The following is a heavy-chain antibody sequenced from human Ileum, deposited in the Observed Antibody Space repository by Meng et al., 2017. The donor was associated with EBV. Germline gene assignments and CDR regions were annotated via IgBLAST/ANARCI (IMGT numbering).Heavy chain of an antibody. D-gene: IGHD4-17*01. J-gene: IGHJ4*02. CDR2: IWYDGSQE. V-gene: IGHV3-33*01. Sequence: ESWGGCGQPGSSLRLACVSSGFTFSSSAMHWARQAPGKGLEWVAVIWYDGSQEYYADYVKGRFTISRDNSKNTLSLQMNSLRAEDTAVYYCARDDYADTKVDFDYWGQGTLVTVSS. CDR3: ARDDYADTKVDFDY. CDR1: GFTFSSSA.